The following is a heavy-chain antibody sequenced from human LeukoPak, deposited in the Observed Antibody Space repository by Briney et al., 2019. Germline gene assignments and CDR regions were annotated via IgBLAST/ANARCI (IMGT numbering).Heavy chain of an antibody. J-gene: IGHJ4*02. CDR3: ARHSMSRVDYYDTSGPPERY. V-gene: IGHV4-39*01. Sequence: PSETLSLTCTVSGGSISSSSYCWGWIRQPPGEGLEWIGSMYYSGSTYYNPSLKSRVTISVDTSKNQFSLKLSSVTAADTAVYYCARHSMSRVDYYDTSGPPERYWGQGTLVTVSS. D-gene: IGHD3-22*01. CDR2: MYYSGST. CDR1: GGSISSSSYC.